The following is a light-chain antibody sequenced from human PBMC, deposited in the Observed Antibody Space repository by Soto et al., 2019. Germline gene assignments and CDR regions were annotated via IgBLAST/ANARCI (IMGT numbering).Light chain of an antibody. CDR3: SSYEGSNNLV. V-gene: IGLV2-8*01. CDR1: SSDVGGYNY. CDR2: EVI. J-gene: IGLJ1*01. Sequence: QSVLTQPPSASGSPGQSVTISCTGTSSDVGGYNYVSWYQQHPGKAPKLMIYEVIKRPSGVPNRFSGSKSGNTASLTVSWIQAEDEADYYCSSYEGSNNLVFGTGTKLTVL.